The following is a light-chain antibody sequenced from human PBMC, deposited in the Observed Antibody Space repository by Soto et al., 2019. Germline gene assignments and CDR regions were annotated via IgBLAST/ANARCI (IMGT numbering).Light chain of an antibody. J-gene: IGKJ1*01. CDR2: GAS. CDR1: QSISSGY. V-gene: IGKV3-20*01. CDR3: QQYGSSPWT. Sequence: EVVLTQSPGTLSLSPGERATLSCRASQSISSGYLAWYQQKPGQAPRLLIYGASSRATGIPDRFSGSGSGTDFTLTISRLEPEDIAVFYCQQYGSSPWTFGQGTKLDIK.